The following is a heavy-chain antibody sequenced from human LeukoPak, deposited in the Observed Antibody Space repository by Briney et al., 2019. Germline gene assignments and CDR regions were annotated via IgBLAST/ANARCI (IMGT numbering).Heavy chain of an antibody. Sequence: ASVKVSCKASGYTFAGYYMHWVRQAPGQGLEWMGWINPNSGGTNYAQKFQGRVTMTRDTSISTAYMELSRLRSDDTAVYYCARSHGGITIRNWFDPWGQGTLVTVSS. J-gene: IGHJ5*02. CDR3: ARSHGGITIRNWFDP. D-gene: IGHD3-3*01. CDR2: INPNSGGT. V-gene: IGHV1-2*02. CDR1: GYTFAGYY.